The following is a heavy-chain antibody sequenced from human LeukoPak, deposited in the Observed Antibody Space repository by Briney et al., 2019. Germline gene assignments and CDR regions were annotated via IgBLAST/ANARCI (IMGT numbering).Heavy chain of an antibody. CDR2: ISGSGGST. J-gene: IGHJ5*02. D-gene: IGHD4/OR15-4a*01. V-gene: IGHV3-23*01. CDR1: GFTFSSYA. Sequence: GGSLRLSCAASGFTFSSYAMSWVRQAPGKGLEWVSAISGSGGSTYYADSVKGRFTISRDNSKNTLYLQMNSLRAEDTAVYYCAKVRTVVLTKGWFDPWGQGTLVTVSS. CDR3: AKVRTVVLTKGWFDP.